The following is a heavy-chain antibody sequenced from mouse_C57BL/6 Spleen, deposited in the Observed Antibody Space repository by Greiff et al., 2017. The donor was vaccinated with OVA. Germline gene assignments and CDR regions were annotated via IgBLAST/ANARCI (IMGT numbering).Heavy chain of an antibody. D-gene: IGHD1-1*01. CDR3: TRDYDGSNYFDY. V-gene: IGHV1-39*01. CDR1: GYSFTDYN. CDR2: INPKYGTT. J-gene: IGHJ2*01. Sequence: VQLQQSGPELVKPGASVKISCKASGYSFTDYNMNWVQQSNGKSLEWIGVINPKYGTTSYNQKFKGKATLTVDQSSSSADMQLNSLTSEDSAVDYYTRDYDGSNYFDYWGQGTTLTVSS.